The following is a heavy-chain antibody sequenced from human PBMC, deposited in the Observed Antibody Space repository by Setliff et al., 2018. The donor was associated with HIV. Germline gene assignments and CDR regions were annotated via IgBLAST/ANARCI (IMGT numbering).Heavy chain of an antibody. Sequence: GGSLRLSCAASGFTFSSAWMGWVRQAPAKGLEWVANISPDGSATYYVDSVKGRFTISRDNAKNSLYLQLNSLRVEDTAMYYCARETGYSGRWYSFEPLDNDYYYMDVWGKGTTVTVSS. D-gene: IGHD6-13*01. CDR1: GFTFSSAW. CDR3: ARETGYSGRWYSFEPLDNDYYYMDV. V-gene: IGHV3-7*01. CDR2: ISPDGSAT. J-gene: IGHJ6*03.